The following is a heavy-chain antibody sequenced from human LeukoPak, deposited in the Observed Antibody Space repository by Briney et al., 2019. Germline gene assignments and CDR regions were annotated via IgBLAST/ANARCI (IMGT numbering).Heavy chain of an antibody. CDR3: AKDSIAVVGFFDY. CDR1: GFTFSSYA. V-gene: IGHV3-23*01. CDR2: ISGSGGST. J-gene: IGHJ4*02. Sequence: PGGSLRLSCAASGFTFSSYAMSWVRQAPGKGLEWVSAISGSGGSTYYADSVKGRFTISRDNSKNTPYLQMNSLRAEDTAVYYCAKDSIAVVGFFDYWGQGTLVTVSS. D-gene: IGHD6-19*01.